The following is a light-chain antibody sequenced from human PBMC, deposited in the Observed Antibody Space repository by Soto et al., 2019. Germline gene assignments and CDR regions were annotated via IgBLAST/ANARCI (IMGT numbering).Light chain of an antibody. CDR2: DAS. J-gene: IGKJ1*01. Sequence: EIVLTQSPPTLSLSPGERATLSCRASQSVSSYLAWYQRKPGQAPRLLIYDASKRATGIPARFSGSGSGTDFTLTISSLEPEDFAVYYCQQRSNWPPTWTFGQGTRVEIK. CDR1: QSVSSY. V-gene: IGKV3-11*01. CDR3: QQRSNWPPTWT.